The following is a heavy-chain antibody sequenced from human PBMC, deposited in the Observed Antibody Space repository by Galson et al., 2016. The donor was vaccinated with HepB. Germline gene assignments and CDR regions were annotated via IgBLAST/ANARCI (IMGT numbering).Heavy chain of an antibody. D-gene: IGHD3-16*01. Sequence: SVKVSCKASGYTFTNFGFNWVRQAPGQGLEWMGWISAYNGNTQYEKKFQDRVTLTTDTSTRTAYMELRSLRSDDTAVYYCARRGTTDSDYWGQGGLVTVTS. CDR1: GYTFTNFG. J-gene: IGHJ4*02. V-gene: IGHV1-18*01. CDR2: ISAYNGNT. CDR3: ARRGTTDSDY.